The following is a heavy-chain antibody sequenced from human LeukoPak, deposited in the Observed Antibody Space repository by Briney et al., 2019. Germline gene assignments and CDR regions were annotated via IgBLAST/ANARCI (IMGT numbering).Heavy chain of an antibody. CDR3: ARHVGYSSSFDY. CDR2: IYYSGST. CDR1: GGSIRHYY. J-gene: IGHJ4*02. V-gene: IGHV4-59*08. D-gene: IGHD6-13*01. Sequence: SETLSLTCSVSGGSIRHYYRSWIRQPPGKGLERIGYIYYSGSTNYNPPLKSRVTMSLDTSKNQFSLKLSSVTAADTAVYYCARHVGYSSSFDYWGQGTLVTVSS.